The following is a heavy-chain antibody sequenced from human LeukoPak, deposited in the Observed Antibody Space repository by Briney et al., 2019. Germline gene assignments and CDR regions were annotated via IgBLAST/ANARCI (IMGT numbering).Heavy chain of an antibody. CDR1: GGSFSGYY. V-gene: IGHV4-34*01. Sequence: SETLSLTCAVYGGSFSGYYWSWIRQPPGKRLEWIGEINHSGSTNYNPSLKSRITISVDTSKNQFSLKLSSVTAADTAVYYCAREDSYYYDSSGYSGWFDPWGQGTLVTVSS. J-gene: IGHJ5*02. CDR3: AREDSYYYDSSGYSGWFDP. D-gene: IGHD3-22*01. CDR2: INHSGST.